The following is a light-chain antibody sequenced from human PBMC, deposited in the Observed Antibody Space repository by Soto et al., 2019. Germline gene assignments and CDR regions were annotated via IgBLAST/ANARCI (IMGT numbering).Light chain of an antibody. CDR2: GAS. Sequence: EIVLTQSPGTLSLSPGERATLSCRASQSASSSYLAWYQQKPGQAPMLLIYGASSRATGIPDRFSGSGSGRDFTLTISRLEPEDLAADYCQQYSSSPGTFGQGTKVEIK. CDR1: QSASSSY. V-gene: IGKV3-20*01. CDR3: QQYSSSPGT. J-gene: IGKJ1*01.